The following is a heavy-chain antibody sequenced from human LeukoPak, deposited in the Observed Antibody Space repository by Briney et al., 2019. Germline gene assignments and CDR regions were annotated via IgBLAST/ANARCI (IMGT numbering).Heavy chain of an antibody. CDR2: IYYSGST. CDR1: GGSISSYY. J-gene: IGHJ4*02. CDR3: ARDAGYYDSSGWTN. D-gene: IGHD3-22*01. V-gene: IGHV4-59*01. Sequence: SETLSLTCTVSGGSISSYYWSWIRQPPGKGLEWIGYIYYSGSTNYNPSLKSRVTISVDTSKNQLSLKLSSVTAADTAVYYCARDAGYYDSSGWTNWGQGTLVTVSS.